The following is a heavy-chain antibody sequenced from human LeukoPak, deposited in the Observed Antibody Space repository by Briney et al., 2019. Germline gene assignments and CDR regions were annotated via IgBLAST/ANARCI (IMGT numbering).Heavy chain of an antibody. J-gene: IGHJ3*02. Sequence: ETLSLTCTVSGGSINTYYWSWVRQAPGKGLEWVANIKQDGSEKYYVDSVKGRFTISRDNAKSSLYLQMDSLRAEDTAVYYCARGEFHPPFDIWGQGTMVTLSS. CDR1: GGSINTYY. CDR3: ARGEFHPPFDI. D-gene: IGHD3-10*01. CDR2: IKQDGSEK. V-gene: IGHV3-7*04.